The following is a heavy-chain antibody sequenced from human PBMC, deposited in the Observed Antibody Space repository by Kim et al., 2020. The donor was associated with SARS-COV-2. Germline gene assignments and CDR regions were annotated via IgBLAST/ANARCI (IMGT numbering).Heavy chain of an antibody. CDR3: ARHGYSSGWQLFDY. J-gene: IGHJ4*01. D-gene: IGHD6-25*01. CDR1: GGSIRSYY. CDR2: IYYSGST. V-gene: IGHV4-59*08. Sequence: SETLSLTCTVSGGSIRSYYWSWIRQPPGKGLEWIGYIYYSGSTNYNPSLKSRVTISVDTSKNQFSLKLSSVTAADTAVYYCARHGYSSGWQLFDYWGHGTLVTVSS.